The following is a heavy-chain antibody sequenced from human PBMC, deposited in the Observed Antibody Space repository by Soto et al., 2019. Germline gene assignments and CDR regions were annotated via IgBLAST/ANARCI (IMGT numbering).Heavy chain of an antibody. CDR1: GFSLTTSGVG. J-gene: IGHJ4*02. CDR2: IYWDDDK. D-gene: IGHD3-3*01. Sequence: QITLNESGPTVVRPTETLTLTCRFSGFSLTTSGVGVGWIRQSPGKAPEWLALIYWDDDKRDSASLKSRLTITKDTSKNQVVLTVSDLDPTDTATYSGAHRVLRTVFGLVTTTAIYFDFWGQGTPVAVSS. V-gene: IGHV2-5*02. CDR3: AHRVLRTVFGLVTTTAIYFDF.